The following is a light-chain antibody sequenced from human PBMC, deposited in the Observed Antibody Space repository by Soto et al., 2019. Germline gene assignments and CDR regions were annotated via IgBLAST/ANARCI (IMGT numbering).Light chain of an antibody. V-gene: IGKV3-11*01. CDR3: QQYGSSPPD. CDR1: QSVGTY. CDR2: DAS. J-gene: IGKJ4*01. Sequence: EIVLTQSPAILSLSPGERATLSCRASQSVGTYLDWYQQKLGQAPRLLIYDASNRATGIPARFSGSGSGTDFTLTISSLEPEDFAVYYCQQYGSSPPDFGGGTKVEIK.